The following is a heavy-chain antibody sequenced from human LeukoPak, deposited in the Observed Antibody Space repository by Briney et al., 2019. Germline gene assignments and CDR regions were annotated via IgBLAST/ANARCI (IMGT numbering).Heavy chain of an antibody. V-gene: IGHV3-13*05. D-gene: IGHD6-19*01. CDR1: GLTFSSYD. Sequence: GGSLRLSCAASGLTFSSYDMHWVRHATGKGLEWVSAIGTAGDPYYPGSVKGRFTISRENAKNSLYLQMNSLRAGDTAVYYCARGSMAGYFDYWGQGTLVTVSS. CDR2: IGTAGDP. CDR3: ARGSMAGYFDY. J-gene: IGHJ4*02.